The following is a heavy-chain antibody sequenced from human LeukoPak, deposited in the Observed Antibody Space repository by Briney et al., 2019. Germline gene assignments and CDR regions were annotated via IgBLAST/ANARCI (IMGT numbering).Heavy chain of an antibody. V-gene: IGHV3-23*01. CDR2: ISGSGGST. J-gene: IGHJ6*02. D-gene: IGHD1-26*01. Sequence: QSGGSLRLSCAASGFTFSSYWMHWVRQAPGKGLEWVSAISGSGGSTYYADSVKGRFTISRDNSKNTLYLQMNSLRAEDTAVYYCAKRGELPPDYYYYGMDVWGQGTTVTVSS. CDR1: GFTFSSYW. CDR3: AKRGELPPDYYYYGMDV.